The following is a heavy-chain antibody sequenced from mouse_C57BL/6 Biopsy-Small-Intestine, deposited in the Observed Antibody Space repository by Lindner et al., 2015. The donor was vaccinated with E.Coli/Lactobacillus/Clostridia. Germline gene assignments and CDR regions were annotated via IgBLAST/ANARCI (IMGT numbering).Heavy chain of an antibody. J-gene: IGHJ4*01. D-gene: IGHD1-3*01. Sequence: SVKVSCKESGYTFTSYYMHWVRQAPGQGLEWMGIINPSGGSASYAQKFQGRVTMTRDTSTRIVYMELSSLRSEDTAVYYCATGGYNFWSGLDYWGQGTLVTVSS. CDR1: GYTFTSYY. CDR2: INPSGGSA. CDR3: ATGGYNFWSGLDY. V-gene: IGHV1-53*01.